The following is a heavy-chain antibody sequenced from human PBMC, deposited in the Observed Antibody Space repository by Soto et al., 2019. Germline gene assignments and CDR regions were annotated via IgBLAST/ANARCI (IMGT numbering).Heavy chain of an antibody. CDR2: IYYSGST. D-gene: IGHD5-12*01. Sequence: SETLSLTCSVSGGSISSGDYYWSWIRQPPGKGLEWIGYIYYSGSTYYNPSLKSRVTISVDTSKNQFSLKLSSVTAADTAVYYCARWLGYGPHFDYWGQGTLVTVS. J-gene: IGHJ4*02. CDR3: ARWLGYGPHFDY. V-gene: IGHV4-30-4*01. CDR1: GGSISSGDYY.